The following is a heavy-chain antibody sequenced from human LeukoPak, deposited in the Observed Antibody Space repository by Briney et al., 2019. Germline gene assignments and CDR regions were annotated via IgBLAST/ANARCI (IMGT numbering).Heavy chain of an antibody. CDR3: TRDSPSRSGDY. J-gene: IGHJ4*02. CDR1: GFTFSSYE. Sequence: GGSLRLSCAASGFTFSSYEMNWVRQAPGKGLEWVSYIGFSGSIIYYADSVKGRFTISRDNARNSLYLQMNRLRAQDTAVYYCTRDSPSRSGDYWGQGTLVTVSS. D-gene: IGHD6-6*01. V-gene: IGHV3-48*03. CDR2: IGFSGSII.